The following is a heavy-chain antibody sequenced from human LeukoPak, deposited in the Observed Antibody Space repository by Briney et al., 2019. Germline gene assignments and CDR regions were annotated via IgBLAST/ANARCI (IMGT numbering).Heavy chain of an antibody. V-gene: IGHV1-24*01. CDR3: ATAATPSGGTLYYYGMDV. J-gene: IGHJ6*02. CDR1: GYTLTELS. CDR2: FDPEDGET. D-gene: IGHD2-15*01. Sequence: ASVKVSCKVSGYTLTELSMHWVRQAPGKGLEWMGGFDPEDGETIYAQKFQGRVTMTEDTSTDTAYMELSSLRSEDTAVYYCATAATPSGGTLYYYGMDVWGQGTTVTVSS.